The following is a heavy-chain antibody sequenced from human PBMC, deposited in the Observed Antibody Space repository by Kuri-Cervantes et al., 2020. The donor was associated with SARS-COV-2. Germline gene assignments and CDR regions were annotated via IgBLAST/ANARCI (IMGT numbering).Heavy chain of an antibody. V-gene: IGHV3-23*01. CDR3: ARPLGYSGYDPPDY. J-gene: IGHJ4*02. CDR1: GFTFGSYG. CDR2: ISGSGGAT. Sequence: GGSLRLSCAASGFTFGSYGMHWVRQAPGKGLEWVSSISGSGGATYYADSAKGRFTITRDNSNTKLSLQMNSLRAEDTAVYYCARPLGYSGYDPPDYWGQGTLVTVSS. D-gene: IGHD5-12*01.